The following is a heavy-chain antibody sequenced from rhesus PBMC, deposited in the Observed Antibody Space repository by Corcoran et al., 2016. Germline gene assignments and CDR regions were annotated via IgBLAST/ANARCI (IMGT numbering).Heavy chain of an antibody. Sequence: QVQLQESGPGLVKPSETLSLTCAVSGASIRSYWWSWIRQSPGTGLEWIGEINGNSGSTYYNPSLKSRVTISKDASKNQFSRKVNSVTAADTAVYYCARKYSGSWNRFDVWGPGVLVTVSS. CDR1: GASIRSYW. CDR2: INGNSGST. D-gene: IGHD6-25*01. V-gene: IGHV4-80*01. J-gene: IGHJ5-1*01. CDR3: ARKYSGSWNRFDV.